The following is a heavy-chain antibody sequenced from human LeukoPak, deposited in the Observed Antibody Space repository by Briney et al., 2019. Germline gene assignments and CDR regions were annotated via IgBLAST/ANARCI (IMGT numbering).Heavy chain of an antibody. Sequence: ASVKVSCKASGYTFTSYGINWLRQAPGQGLEWMGWISTYNGNTNYAQKLQGRVTMTTDTSTSTAYMELRSLRSDDTAVYYCARAPITVAGSALWYWGQGTLVTVSS. V-gene: IGHV1-18*01. CDR1: GYTFTSYG. D-gene: IGHD6-19*01. CDR2: ISTYNGNT. J-gene: IGHJ4*02. CDR3: ARAPITVAGSALWY.